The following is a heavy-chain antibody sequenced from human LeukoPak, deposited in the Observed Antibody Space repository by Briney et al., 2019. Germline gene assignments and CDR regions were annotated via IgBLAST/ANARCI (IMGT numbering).Heavy chain of an antibody. CDR2: IDHSGST. V-gene: IGHV4-38-2*02. CDR1: GYSISSGYY. J-gene: IGHJ6*03. D-gene: IGHD2-2*01. Sequence: SETLSLTCTVSGYSISSGYYWGWIRQPPGKGLEWIGSIDHSGSTNDNPPLKSRVTVSVDTSKNQFSLKLSSVTAADTAVYYCARVPHCTSTSCYVGGYHMDVWGKGTTVTVSS. CDR3: ARVPHCTSTSCYVGGYHMDV.